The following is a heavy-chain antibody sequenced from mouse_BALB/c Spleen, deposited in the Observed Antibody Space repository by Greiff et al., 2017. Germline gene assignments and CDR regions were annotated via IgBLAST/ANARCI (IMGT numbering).Heavy chain of an antibody. CDR3: ARGDYDYDEDFDY. J-gene: IGHJ2*01. CDR2: ISSGSSTI. D-gene: IGHD2-4*01. V-gene: IGHV5-17*02. Sequence: EVHLVESGGGLVQPGGSRKLSCAASGFTFSSFGMHWVRQAPEKGLEWVAYISSGSSTIYYADTVKGRFTISRDNPKNTLFLQMTSLRSEDTAMYYCARGDYDYDEDFDYWGQGTTLTVSS. CDR1: GFTFSSFG.